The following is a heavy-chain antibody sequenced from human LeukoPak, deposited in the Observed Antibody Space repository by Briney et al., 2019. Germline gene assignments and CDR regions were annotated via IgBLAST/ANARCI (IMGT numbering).Heavy chain of an antibody. Sequence: ASVKVSCKASGYTFTSYGISWVRQAPGQGLEWMGWINTYSGNTNYAQKLQGRVTMTTDTSTSTAYMELRSLRSDDTAVYYCARAYCSSTSCYAGSVYWGQGTLVTVSS. CDR2: INTYSGNT. CDR3: ARAYCSSTSCYAGSVY. D-gene: IGHD2-2*01. J-gene: IGHJ4*02. CDR1: GYTFTSYG. V-gene: IGHV1-18*01.